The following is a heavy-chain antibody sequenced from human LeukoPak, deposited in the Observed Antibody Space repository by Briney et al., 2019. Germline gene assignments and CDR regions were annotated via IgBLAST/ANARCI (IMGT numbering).Heavy chain of an antibody. CDR3: ATSDYYDSRGSDY. J-gene: IGHJ4*02. V-gene: IGHV4-59*01. D-gene: IGHD3-22*01. CDR2: IYCSGST. CDR1: GGSISSYY. Sequence: SETLSLTCTVSGGSISSYYWSWIRQPPGKGLEWIGYIYCSGSTNYNPSLKSRVTITVDTSKNQFSLKLSSVTAADMAVYYCATSDYYDSRGSDYWGQGTLVTVSS.